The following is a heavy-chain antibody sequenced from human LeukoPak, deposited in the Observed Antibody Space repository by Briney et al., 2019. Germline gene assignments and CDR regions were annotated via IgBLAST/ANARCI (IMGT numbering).Heavy chain of an antibody. CDR3: TTVDYYDSSDHQDY. Sequence: GGSLRLSCAASGFTFSSYAMSWVRQAPGKGLEWVGRIKSRTDGGTTDYAAPVKGRFTISRDDSKNTLYLQMNSLKTEDTAVYYCTTVDYYDSSDHQDYWGQGTLVTVSS. D-gene: IGHD3-22*01. CDR2: IKSRTDGGTT. CDR1: GFTFSSYA. V-gene: IGHV3-15*01. J-gene: IGHJ4*02.